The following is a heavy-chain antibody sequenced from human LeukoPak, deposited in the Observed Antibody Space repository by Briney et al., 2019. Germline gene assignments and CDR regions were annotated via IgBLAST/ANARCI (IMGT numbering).Heavy chain of an antibody. Sequence: SETLSLTCTVSGGSISGSTDHWGWIRQPPGKWLEWIGIVYPSGATYYNPSLKSRVTISVDTSKNQFSLRLSSVTATDTAVYFCARQNSSGLGSWGQGTLVTVSS. V-gene: IGHV4-39*01. CDR1: GGSISGSTDH. CDR3: ARQNSSGLGS. CDR2: VYPSGAT. D-gene: IGHD3-22*01. J-gene: IGHJ4*02.